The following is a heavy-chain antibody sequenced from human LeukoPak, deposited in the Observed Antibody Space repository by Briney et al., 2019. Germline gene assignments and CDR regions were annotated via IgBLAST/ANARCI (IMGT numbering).Heavy chain of an antibody. D-gene: IGHD5-12*01. Sequence: QAGGSLRLSCAASGFTFSSYGMHWVRQAPGKGLEWVAFIRYDGSNKYYADSVKGRFTISRDNSKNTLYLQMNSLRAEDTAVYYCARVGGYDLSGVDYWGQGTLVTVSS. V-gene: IGHV3-30*02. CDR1: GFTFSSYG. J-gene: IGHJ4*02. CDR2: IRYDGSNK. CDR3: ARVGGYDLSGVDY.